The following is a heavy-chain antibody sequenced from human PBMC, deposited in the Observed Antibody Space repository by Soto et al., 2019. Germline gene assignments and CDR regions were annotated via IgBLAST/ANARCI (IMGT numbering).Heavy chain of an antibody. J-gene: IGHJ4*02. CDR3: ARDRWSGALVYPRPLAY. D-gene: IGHD3-3*01. CDR2: ISSSGSAK. CDR1: GFTFSNNP. V-gene: IGHV3-48*02. Sequence: GGSLRLSCAASGFTFSNNPMNWVRQAPGKGLEWLSYISSSGSAKYYADSVRGRFTISRDSDKNSLYLQMNSLRDEDTAVYYCARDRWSGALVYPRPLAYRGQGALVTVSS.